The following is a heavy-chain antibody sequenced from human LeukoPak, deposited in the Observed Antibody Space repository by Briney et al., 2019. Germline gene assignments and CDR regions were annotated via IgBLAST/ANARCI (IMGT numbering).Heavy chain of an antibody. CDR2: IKQDGSEK. D-gene: IGHD7-27*01. CDR3: ARGVWAPFDS. V-gene: IGHV3-7*01. J-gene: IGHJ4*02. Sequence: PGGSLRLSYAASGFSLSNYWMNWVRQAPGKGLEWVANIKQDGSEKNYVDSVKGRFSISRDNAKNSLILQMNSLRDEDTAVYYCARGVWAPFDSWGQGTLVSVSS. CDR1: GFSLSNYW.